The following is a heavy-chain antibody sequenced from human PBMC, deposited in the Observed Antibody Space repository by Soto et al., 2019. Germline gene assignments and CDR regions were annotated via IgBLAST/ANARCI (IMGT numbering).Heavy chain of an antibody. V-gene: IGHV2-5*02. CDR3: ANRPVREALWSASGSRGSSWFDP. CDR2: IYWDDDK. Sequence: QITLKESGPTLVRPTQTLTLTCTFSGFSLSSSGVGVRWIRQPPGKALEWLALIYWDDDKRYSPSLKSRLTITKHTSKNQVVLTMINVDPVDTGTYYCANRPVREALWSASGSRGSSWFDPWGQGTLVTVSS. CDR1: GFSLSSSGVG. J-gene: IGHJ5*02. D-gene: IGHD3-3*01.